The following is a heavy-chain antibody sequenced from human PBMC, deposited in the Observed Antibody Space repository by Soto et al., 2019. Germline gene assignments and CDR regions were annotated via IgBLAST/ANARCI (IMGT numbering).Heavy chain of an antibody. V-gene: IGHV4-39*02. CDR1: GGSINYNSYY. D-gene: IGHD2-2*01. Sequence: PSETLSLTCSVSGGSINYNSYYCCWIRQPPGKGLEWVGGIFYTGTTYYSPSLKDRVTISVDTSKNSFSLNLTSVTAADTAVYFCARLVVVAPVANAWGQGTLVTVSS. J-gene: IGHJ5*02. CDR3: ARLVVVAPVANA. CDR2: IFYTGTT.